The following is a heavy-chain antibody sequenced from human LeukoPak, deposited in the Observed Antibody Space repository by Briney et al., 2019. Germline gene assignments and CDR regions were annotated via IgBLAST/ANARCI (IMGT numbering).Heavy chain of an antibody. CDR3: ARRTIYYRSSRSMLDWYLDL. CDR2: INHSGSN. Sequence: SETLSLTCAVYGGSFSGYYWSWIRQSPGRGLEWIGEINHSGSNKFNPSLKSRVTILVDTSQKQFSLRLSSVTAADTAVYYCARRTIYYRSSRSMLDWYLDLWGRGTLVTVSS. V-gene: IGHV4-34*01. J-gene: IGHJ2*01. CDR1: GGSFSGYY. D-gene: IGHD3-10*01.